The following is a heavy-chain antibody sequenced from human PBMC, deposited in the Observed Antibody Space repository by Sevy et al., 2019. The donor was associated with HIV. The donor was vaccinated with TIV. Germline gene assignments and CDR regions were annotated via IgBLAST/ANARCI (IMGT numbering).Heavy chain of an antibody. Sequence: GGSLRLSCAASGFRFNYHNMNWVRQAPGKGLEWISYISNSGSTTYLADSVRGRFTISSDNAKNSLFLEMDNLTDEDTAVYYCAREGNRERQTIPLVSWGRGIQVTVSS. J-gene: IGHJ4*02. CDR2: ISNSGSTT. CDR3: AREGNRERQTIPLVS. D-gene: IGHD6-25*01. CDR1: GFRFNYHN. V-gene: IGHV3-48*02.